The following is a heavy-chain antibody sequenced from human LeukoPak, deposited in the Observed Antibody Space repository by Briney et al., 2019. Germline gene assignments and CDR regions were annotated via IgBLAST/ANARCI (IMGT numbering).Heavy chain of an antibody. V-gene: IGHV4-30-2*01. CDR2: IYHSGST. D-gene: IGHD5-12*01. Sequence: SETLSLTCAVSGGSISSGGYSWSWIRQPPGKGLEWIGYIYHSGSTYYNPSLKSRVTISVDRSKNQFSLKLSSVTAADTAVYYCARGGYRGYDYYFDYWGQGTLVTVSS. CDR1: GGSISSGGYS. J-gene: IGHJ4*02. CDR3: ARGGYRGYDYYFDY.